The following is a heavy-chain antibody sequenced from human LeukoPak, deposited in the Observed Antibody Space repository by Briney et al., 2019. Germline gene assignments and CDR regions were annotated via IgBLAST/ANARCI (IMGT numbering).Heavy chain of an antibody. D-gene: IGHD3-10*01. V-gene: IGHV3-23*01. J-gene: IGHJ4*02. CDR1: GYSFTSYW. Sequence: GESLKISCKGSGYSFTSYWIGWVRQAPGKGLEWVSAISGSGGSTYYADSVKGRFTISRDNSKNTLYLQMNSLRAEDTAVYYCAKHKIAMVRKYYFDYWGQGTLVTVSS. CDR2: ISGSGGST. CDR3: AKHKIAMVRKYYFDY.